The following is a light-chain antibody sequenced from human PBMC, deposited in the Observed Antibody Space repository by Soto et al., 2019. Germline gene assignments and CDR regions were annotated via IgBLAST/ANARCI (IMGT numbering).Light chain of an antibody. V-gene: IGLV2-11*01. J-gene: IGLJ1*01. CDR2: DVS. CDR3: CSYAGSSYA. CDR1: SSDVGGYNY. Sequence: QSALTQPRSVSGSPGQSVTISCTGTSSDVGGYNYVSWYQQHPGKAPKLMIYDVSKRPSGAPDRFSGSKSGNTASLTISGLQAEDEADYYCCSYAGSSYAFGTGTKVTVL.